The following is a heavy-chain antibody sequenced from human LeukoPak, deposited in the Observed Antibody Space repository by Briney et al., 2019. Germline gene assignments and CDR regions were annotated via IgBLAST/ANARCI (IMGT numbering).Heavy chain of an antibody. CDR3: VRHRRAPNMARSAIGHPFVM. CDR1: GFSFSDYY. D-gene: IGHD3-16*02. CDR2: ISGDASSM. Sequence: GGSLRLSCAASGFSFSDYYISWIRQTPGKGLELISHISGDASSMAFAASVKGRFTISRDNSDNSVLLAMNILRGDDTASYYCVRHRRAPNMARSAIGHPFVMWGRGTLVTASS. V-gene: IGHV3-11*01. J-gene: IGHJ4*03.